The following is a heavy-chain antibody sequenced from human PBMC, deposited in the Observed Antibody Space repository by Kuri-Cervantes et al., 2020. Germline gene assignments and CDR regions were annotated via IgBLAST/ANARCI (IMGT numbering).Heavy chain of an antibody. CDR1: GFTFSSYG. D-gene: IGHD3-22*01. CDR3: ATSSSGYSYYYYYMDV. CDR2: IHGGGDNT. Sequence: GGSLRLSCAASGFTFSSYGMHWVRQAPGKGLEWVSGIHGGGDNTYYADSVKGRFTISRDNSKNTLYLQMIRVRAEDTAVYYCATSSSGYSYYYYYMDVWGKGTSVTVSS. J-gene: IGHJ6*03. V-gene: IGHV3-23*01.